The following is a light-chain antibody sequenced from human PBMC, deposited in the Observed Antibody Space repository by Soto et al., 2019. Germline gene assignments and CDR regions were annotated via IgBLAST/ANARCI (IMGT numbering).Light chain of an antibody. CDR1: QSIVDY. J-gene: IGKJ1*01. Sequence: DIQMTQSPSSLSAYVGDRVTITRRSSQSIVDYLNWYHQKPGKAPKLLIYAASNLQSGVPSRFGGSGSGTDFTLTISSLQLEDFATYYCQQSYNAPRTFGQGAKVDI. V-gene: IGKV1-39*01. CDR3: QQSYNAPRT. CDR2: AAS.